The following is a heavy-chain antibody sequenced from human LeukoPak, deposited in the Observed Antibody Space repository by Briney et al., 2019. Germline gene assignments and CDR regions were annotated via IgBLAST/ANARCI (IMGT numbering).Heavy chain of an antibody. CDR1: GFTFSDYY. CDR2: ISSSGSTI. J-gene: IGHJ6*02. D-gene: IGHD6-13*01. V-gene: IGHV3-11*01. CDR3: ARDRVAAAGSYYYYYYGMDV. Sequence: GGSLRLSCAASGFTFSDYYMSWIRQAPGKGLEWVSYISSSGSTIYYADSVKGRFTISRDNAKSSLYLQINSLRAEDTAVYYCARDRVAAAGSYYYYYYGMDVWGQGTTVTVSS.